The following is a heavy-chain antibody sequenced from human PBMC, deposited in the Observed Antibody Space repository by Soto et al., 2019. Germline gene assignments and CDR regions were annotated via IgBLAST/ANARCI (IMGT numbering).Heavy chain of an antibody. V-gene: IGHV1-46*01. CDR1: GSLLPIS. CDR3: ARGGSVVLVPEDKHVDQYGMDL. CDR2: FTLVFGSS. Sequence: LGRSGVGVNKPGAPGKFSCRHLGSLLPISFFHWLGRPPGRGFNGLGIFTLVFGSSGTAQKFQGRVSMSIDTSPNTVYIEVSSLRLEDTGVYFCARGGSVVLVPEDKHVDQYGMDLWGQGTTVIVS. J-gene: IGHJ6*02. D-gene: IGHD2-15*01.